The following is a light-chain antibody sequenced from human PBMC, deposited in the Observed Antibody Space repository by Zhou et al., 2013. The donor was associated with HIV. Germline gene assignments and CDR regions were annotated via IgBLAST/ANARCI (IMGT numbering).Light chain of an antibody. V-gene: IGKV1-33*01. CDR1: QDISNY. Sequence: DIQMTQSPSSLSASVGDRVTITCQASQDISNYLNWYQQKPGKAPQLLIYDASNLETGVPSRFTGGGSGTQFTLTITNLQPEDFATYYCQHYYHHPPYTFGPGTELDMK. CDR2: DAS. J-gene: IGKJ2*01. CDR3: QHYYHHPPYT.